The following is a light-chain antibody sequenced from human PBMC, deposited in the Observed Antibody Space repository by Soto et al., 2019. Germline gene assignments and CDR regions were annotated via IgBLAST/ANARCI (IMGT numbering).Light chain of an antibody. J-gene: IGKJ4*01. CDR2: SAS. CDR1: QRISAF. CDR3: QQSYRLPLT. Sequence: DIQMTQSPSSVSAFVGESGTITCHASQRISAFLNWYHQKTGKAPKILIYSASYLQSGVPSNFSGSGSGTDFTLSIVTLQPEDSATYFCQQSYRLPLTFGGGTKVDIK. V-gene: IGKV1-39*01.